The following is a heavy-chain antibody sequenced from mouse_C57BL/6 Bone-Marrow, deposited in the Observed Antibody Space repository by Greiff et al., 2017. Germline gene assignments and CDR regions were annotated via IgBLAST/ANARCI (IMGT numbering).Heavy chain of an antibody. CDR3: ARNFYCVSSYLYYFDY. D-gene: IGHD1-1*01. Sequence: QVQLQQSGAELVKPGASVKISCKASGYTFTDYYINWVKQRPGQGLEWIGKIGPGSGSTYYNEKFKGKATLTADKSSSTAYMQLLSLTSEDSAVYFCARNFYCVSSYLYYFDYWGQGTTLTVSS. J-gene: IGHJ2*01. CDR1: GYTFTDYY. CDR2: IGPGSGST. V-gene: IGHV1-77*01.